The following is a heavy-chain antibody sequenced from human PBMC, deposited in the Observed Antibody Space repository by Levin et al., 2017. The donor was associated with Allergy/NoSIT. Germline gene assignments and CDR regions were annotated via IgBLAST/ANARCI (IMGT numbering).Heavy chain of an antibody. CDR1: GFTFSSYA. Sequence: GGSLRLSCAASGFTFSSYAMHWVRQAPGKGLEWVAVISYDGSNKYYADSVKGRFTISRDNSKNTLYLQMNSLRAEDTAVYYCARDKAHTTVVTPYYYYGMDVWGQGTTVTVSS. J-gene: IGHJ6*02. D-gene: IGHD4-23*01. V-gene: IGHV3-30-3*01. CDR2: ISYDGSNK. CDR3: ARDKAHTTVVTPYYYYGMDV.